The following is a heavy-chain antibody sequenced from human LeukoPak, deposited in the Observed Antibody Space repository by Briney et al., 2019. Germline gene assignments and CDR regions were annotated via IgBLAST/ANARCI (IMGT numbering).Heavy chain of an antibody. CDR2: INPSGGST. CDR3: VRADTYYYDSSGYYSSAFDI. CDR1: GYTFTSYY. Sequence: ASVKVSCKASGYTFTSYYMHWVRQAPGQGLEWMGIINPSGGSTSYAQKFQGRVTMTRDTSTSTVYMELSSLRSEDTAVYYCVRADTYYYDSSGYYSSAFDIWGQGTMVTVSS. J-gene: IGHJ3*02. D-gene: IGHD3-22*01. V-gene: IGHV1-46*01.